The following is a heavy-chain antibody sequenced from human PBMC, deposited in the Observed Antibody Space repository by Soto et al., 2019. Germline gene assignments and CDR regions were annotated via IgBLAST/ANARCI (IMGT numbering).Heavy chain of an antibody. CDR3: ARDGQQWLVRREKCYYFDY. CDR2: INSDGSST. Sequence: GGSLRLSCAASGFTFSSYWMHWVRQAPGKGLVWVSRINSDGSSTSYADSVKGRFTISRDNAKNTLYLQMNSLRAEDTAVYYCARDGQQWLVRREKCYYFDYWGQGTLVTVSS. V-gene: IGHV3-74*01. D-gene: IGHD6-19*01. J-gene: IGHJ4*02. CDR1: GFTFSSYW.